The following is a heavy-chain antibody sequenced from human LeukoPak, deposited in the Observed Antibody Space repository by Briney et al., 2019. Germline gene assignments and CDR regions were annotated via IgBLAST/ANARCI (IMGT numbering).Heavy chain of an antibody. Sequence: PSETLSLTCTVSGGSISSGGYCWSWIRQHPGKGLEWIGYIYYRGSTYYNPSLKSRVTISVDTSKNQFSLKMSSVTAADTAVYYCARAGVEGYYFDYWGQGTLVTVSS. CDR1: GGSISSGGYC. J-gene: IGHJ4*02. D-gene: IGHD3-10*01. CDR3: ARAGVEGYYFDY. CDR2: IYYRGST. V-gene: IGHV4-31*03.